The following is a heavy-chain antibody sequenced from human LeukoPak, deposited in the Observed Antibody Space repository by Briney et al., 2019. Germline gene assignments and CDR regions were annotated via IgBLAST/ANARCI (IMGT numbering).Heavy chain of an antibody. CDR2: ISSSSSYI. CDR3: ARDDYGAFDFDY. CDR1: GFTFSSYS. J-gene: IGHJ4*02. D-gene: IGHD4-17*01. Sequence: GGSLRLSCAASGFTFSSYSMNWVRQAPGKGLEWVSSISSSSSYIYYADSVKGRFTISRDNAKNSLYLQMNSLRAEDTAVYYCARDDYGAFDFDYWGQGTLVTVSS. V-gene: IGHV3-21*01.